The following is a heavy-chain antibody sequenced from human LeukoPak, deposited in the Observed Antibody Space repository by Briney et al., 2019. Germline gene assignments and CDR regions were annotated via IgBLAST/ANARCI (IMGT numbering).Heavy chain of an antibody. D-gene: IGHD2-15*01. V-gene: IGHV5-51*01. CDR2: IAPGDSDT. CDR1: GYSFTSHW. Sequence: GESLKISRKGSGYSFTSHWIAWVRQMPGKGLEWMGIIAPGDSDTRYSPSFQGQVIISADKSISTAFLQWSSLKASDTAMYYWARLVVAATRYFDYWGQGTLVTVSS. CDR3: ARLVVAATRYFDY. J-gene: IGHJ4*02.